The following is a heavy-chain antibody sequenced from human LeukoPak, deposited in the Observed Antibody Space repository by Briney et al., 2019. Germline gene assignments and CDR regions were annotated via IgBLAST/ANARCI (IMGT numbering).Heavy chain of an antibody. D-gene: IGHD3-10*01. J-gene: IGHJ4*02. V-gene: IGHV3-48*03. CDR1: GFTLSSYE. Sequence: GGSLRLSCAVSGFTLSSYEMNWVRRAPGKGLEWVSYISSRGITIYYADPVKGRSTISRDNAKNSLYLQMNSLRAEDTAVYYCAREGVPFDYWGQGTLVTVSS. CDR3: AREGVPFDY. CDR2: ISSRGITI.